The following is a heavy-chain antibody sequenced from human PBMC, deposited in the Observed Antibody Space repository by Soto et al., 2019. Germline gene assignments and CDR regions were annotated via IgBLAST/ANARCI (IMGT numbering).Heavy chain of an antibody. V-gene: IGHV3-30-3*01. J-gene: IGHJ4*02. D-gene: IGHD3-22*01. Sequence: QVQLVESGGGVVQPGRSLRLSCAASGFTFSSYAMHWVRQAPGKGLEWVAVISYDGSNKYYADSVKGRFTISRDNSKNTLYLQMNSLRAEDTAVYYCARGSYDSSGYCLDYGGQGTLVTVSS. CDR2: ISYDGSNK. CDR3: ARGSYDSSGYCLDY. CDR1: GFTFSSYA.